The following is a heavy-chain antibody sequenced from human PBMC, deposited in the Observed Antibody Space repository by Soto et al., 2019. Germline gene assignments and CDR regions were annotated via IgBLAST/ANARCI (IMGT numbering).Heavy chain of an antibody. Sequence: SETLSLTCTVSGGSINIGHYHWTWIRQTPGKGLEWIGYIYYSGSTNYNPSLKSRVTISVDTSKNQFSLKLSSVTAADTAVYYCATGGSYFDYWGQGTLVTVSS. D-gene: IGHD5-12*01. CDR2: IYYSGST. V-gene: IGHV4-61*01. CDR1: GGSINIGHYH. J-gene: IGHJ4*02. CDR3: ATGGSYFDY.